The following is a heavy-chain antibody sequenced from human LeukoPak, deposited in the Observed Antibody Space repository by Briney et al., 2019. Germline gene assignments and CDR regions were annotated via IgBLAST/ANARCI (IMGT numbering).Heavy chain of an antibody. Sequence: GGSLRLSCVLSGLTFSDAWMSWVRQAPGKGLEWVSAISGSGGSTYYADSVKGRFTISRDNSKNTLYLQMNSLRAEDTAVYYCAKGGIYGDPQGYWGQGTLVTVSS. J-gene: IGHJ4*02. V-gene: IGHV3-23*01. D-gene: IGHD4-17*01. CDR2: ISGSGGST. CDR1: GLTFSDAW. CDR3: AKGGIYGDPQGY.